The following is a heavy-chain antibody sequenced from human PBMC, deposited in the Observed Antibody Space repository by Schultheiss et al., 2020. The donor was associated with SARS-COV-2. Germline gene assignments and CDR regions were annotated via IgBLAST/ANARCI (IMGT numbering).Heavy chain of an antibody. CDR1: GFTFSSYA. CDR2: IIGSGGST. Sequence: GESLKISCAASGFTFSSYAMSWVRQAPGKGLEWVSAIIGSGGSTYYADSVKGRFTISRDNSKNTLYLQMNSLRAEDTAVYYCAREPPLSGYDFWSGYHTLYGMDVWGQGTTVTVSS. CDR3: AREPPLSGYDFWSGYHTLYGMDV. V-gene: IGHV3-23*01. J-gene: IGHJ6*02. D-gene: IGHD3-3*01.